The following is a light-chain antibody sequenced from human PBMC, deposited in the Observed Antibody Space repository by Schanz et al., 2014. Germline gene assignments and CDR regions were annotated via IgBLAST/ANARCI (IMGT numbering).Light chain of an antibody. CDR2: EVT. CDR1: SSDVGGYNY. V-gene: IGLV2-8*01. CDR3: TSYTSIRTWV. J-gene: IGLJ3*02. Sequence: QSALTQPPSASGSPGQSVTISCTGTSSDVGGYNYVSWYQQHPGKGPKVMIYEVTKRPSGVPDRFSGSKSGNTASLTVSGLQAEDEGDYYCTSYTSIRTWVFGGGTKLTVL.